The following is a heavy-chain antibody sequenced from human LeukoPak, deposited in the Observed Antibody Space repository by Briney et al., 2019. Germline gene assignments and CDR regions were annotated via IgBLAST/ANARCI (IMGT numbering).Heavy chain of an antibody. D-gene: IGHD2-15*01. CDR2: ISYDGSYK. CDR3: AKDSPYCSGGSCYSPYYYYGVDV. CDR1: GFTFSSYG. Sequence: PGRSLRLSCAASGFTFSSYGMHWVRQAPGKGLEWVVVISYDGSYKYYADSVKGRFTIFRDNSKNTLYLQMNSLRAEDAAVYYCAKDSPYCSGGSCYSPYYYYGVDVWGQGTTVTVSS. J-gene: IGHJ6*02. V-gene: IGHV3-30*18.